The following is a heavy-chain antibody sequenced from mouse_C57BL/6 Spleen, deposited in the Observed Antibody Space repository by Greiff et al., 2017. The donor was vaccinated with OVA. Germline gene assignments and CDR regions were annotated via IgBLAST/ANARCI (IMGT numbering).Heavy chain of an antibody. CDR1: GYTFTSYW. J-gene: IGHJ4*01. Sequence: QVQLQQPGAELVKPGASVKMSCKASGYTFTSYWITWVKQRPGQGLEWIGDIYPGSGSTNYNEKFKSKATLTVDTSSSTAYMQLSSLTSEDSAVYYCARGITTVVEGDYYAMDYWGQGTSVTVSS. V-gene: IGHV1-55*01. CDR3: ARGITTVVEGDYYAMDY. D-gene: IGHD1-1*01. CDR2: IYPGSGST.